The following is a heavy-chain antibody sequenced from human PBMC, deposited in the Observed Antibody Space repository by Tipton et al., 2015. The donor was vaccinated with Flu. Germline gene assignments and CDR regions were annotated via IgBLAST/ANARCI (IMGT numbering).Heavy chain of an antibody. Sequence: TLSLTCAVSGDSISSDFYWAWIRQFPGKGLEWIGTVSRTGSTIYNPSLKSRVTISIDTSKNQFSLNMRSVTAADMAVYYCARRDYSNYVSEPKNCFDPWGQGILVTVSS. J-gene: IGHJ5*02. D-gene: IGHD4-11*01. CDR3: ARRDYSNYVSEPKNCFDP. V-gene: IGHV4-38-2*01. CDR2: VSRTGST. CDR1: GDSISSDFY.